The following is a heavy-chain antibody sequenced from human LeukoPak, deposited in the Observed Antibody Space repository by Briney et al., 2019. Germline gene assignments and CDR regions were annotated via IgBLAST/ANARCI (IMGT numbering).Heavy chain of an antibody. J-gene: IGHJ4*02. CDR2: IYYSGST. CDR1: GGSISSYY. Sequence: SETLSLTCTVSGGSISSYYWSWIRQPPGKGLEWIGYIYYSGSTNYNPSLKSRVTISVDTSKNQFSLKLSSVTAADTAVYYCSSSSWYSRAYFDYWGQGTLVTVSS. CDR3: SSSSWYSRAYFDY. D-gene: IGHD6-13*01. V-gene: IGHV4-59*08.